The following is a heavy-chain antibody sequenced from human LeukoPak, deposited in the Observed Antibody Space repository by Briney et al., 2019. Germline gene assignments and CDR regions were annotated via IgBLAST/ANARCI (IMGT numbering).Heavy chain of an antibody. D-gene: IGHD5-18*01. V-gene: IGHV4-34*01. Sequence: PSETLSLTCAVYGGSFSGYYWSWIRQPPGKGLEWIGEINHSGSTNYNPSLKSRVTISVDTSKNQFSLKLSSVTAVDTAVYYCATNRGTAMADDAFDIWGQGTMVTVSS. CDR2: INHSGST. CDR1: GGSFSGYY. CDR3: ATNRGTAMADDAFDI. J-gene: IGHJ3*02.